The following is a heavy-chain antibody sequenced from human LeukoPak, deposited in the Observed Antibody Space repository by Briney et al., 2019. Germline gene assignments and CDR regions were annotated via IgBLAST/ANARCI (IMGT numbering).Heavy chain of an antibody. CDR1: GGSISSYY. V-gene: IGHV4-59*01. D-gene: IGHD4-17*01. J-gene: IGHJ4*02. Sequence: SETLSLTCTVSGGSISSYYWSWIRQPPGKGLEWIGYIYYSGSTNYNPSLKSRVTVSVDTSKNQFSLKLSSVTAADTAVYYCARVHTTVTTYYFDYWGQGTLVTVSS. CDR3: ARVHTTVTTYYFDY. CDR2: IYYSGST.